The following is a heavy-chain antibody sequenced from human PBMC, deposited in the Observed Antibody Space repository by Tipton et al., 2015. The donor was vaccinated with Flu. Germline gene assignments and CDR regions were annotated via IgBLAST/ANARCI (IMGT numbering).Heavy chain of an antibody. CDR1: GASVNSGYYS. V-gene: IGHV4-31*03. CDR3: AKKSGSGYFDH. CDR2: AHYTGSA. D-gene: IGHD1-26*01. J-gene: IGHJ4*02. Sequence: GLVKPSQTLSLTCTVSGASVNSGYYSSAWVRQLPGKGLEWIGYAHYTGSAYYNPSLESRVTISVDTSKNQFSLSLTPVTAADTAVYYCAKKSGSGYFDHWGQGTLVTVSS.